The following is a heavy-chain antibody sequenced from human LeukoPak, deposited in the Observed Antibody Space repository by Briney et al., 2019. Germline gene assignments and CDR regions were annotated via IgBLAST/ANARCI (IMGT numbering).Heavy chain of an antibody. Sequence: SVNVSCKASGGTFSSYAISWVRQAPGQGLEWMGRIIPIFGTANYAQKFRGRVTITTDESTSTAYMELSSLRSEDTAVYYCARDTDGDHDGIDFAFDIWGKGTMVTVSS. D-gene: IGHD4-17*01. V-gene: IGHV1-69*05. CDR2: IIPIFGTA. J-gene: IGHJ3*02. CDR1: GGTFSSYA. CDR3: ARDTDGDHDGIDFAFDI.